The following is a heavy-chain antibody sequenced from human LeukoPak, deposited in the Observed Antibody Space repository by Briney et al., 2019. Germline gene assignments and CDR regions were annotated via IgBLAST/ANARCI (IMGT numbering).Heavy chain of an antibody. J-gene: IGHJ4*02. D-gene: IGHD2-2*01. CDR2: INTNNDGT. Sequence: ASVTVSCKASGYTFTDYYMHWVRQAPGQGLEWMGWINTNNDGTYSTQKFQAWVTMTRDTSISTAYMELSRLTSDDTAVYYCARANPLHCSRTSCLFDYWGQGSLVTVSS. V-gene: IGHV1-2*04. CDR1: GYTFTDYY. CDR3: ARANPLHCSRTSCLFDY.